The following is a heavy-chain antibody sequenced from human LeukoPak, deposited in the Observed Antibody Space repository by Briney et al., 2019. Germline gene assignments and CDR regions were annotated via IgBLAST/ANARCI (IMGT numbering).Heavy chain of an antibody. CDR2: IYYSGSN. Sequence: SETLSLTCTVSGGSISSSSYYWGWIRQPPGKGLEWIGSIYYSGSNYYNSSLKSRVTISVDTSKNQFSLKLSSVTAAVTAVYYCARLGVGLATYYYDSSGFDYWGQGTLVTVSS. CDR3: ARLGVGLATYYYDSSGFDY. D-gene: IGHD3-22*01. CDR1: GGSISSSSYY. V-gene: IGHV4-39*07. J-gene: IGHJ4*02.